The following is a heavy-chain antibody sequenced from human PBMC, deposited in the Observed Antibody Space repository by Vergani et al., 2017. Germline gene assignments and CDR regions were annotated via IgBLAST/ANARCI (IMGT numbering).Heavy chain of an antibody. CDR3: ARVGGYYDSSGFPSAYFDY. Sequence: VQLQESGPGLVKPSQTLSLTCTVSGGSISSGDYYWSWIRQPPGKGLEWIGYIYYSGSTYYNPSLKSRVTISVDTSKNQFSLKLSSVTAADTAVYYCARVGGYYDSSGFPSAYFDYWGQGTLVTVSS. V-gene: IGHV4-30-4*08. J-gene: IGHJ4*02. D-gene: IGHD3-22*01. CDR2: IYYSGST. CDR1: GGSISSGDYY.